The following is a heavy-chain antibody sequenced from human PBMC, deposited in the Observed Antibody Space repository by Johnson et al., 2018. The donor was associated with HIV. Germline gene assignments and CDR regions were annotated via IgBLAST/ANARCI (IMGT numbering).Heavy chain of an antibody. D-gene: IGHD3-10*01. Sequence: QVQLVESGGGLIQPGGSLRLSCAASGFTFSSYGMHWVRQAPGKGLEWVAVISYDGSNKYYADSVNGRFTISRDNSKNTLFLQMNRLRAEDTAVYYCAKDGLGFGDELGAFDIWGQGTMVTVSS. CDR1: GFTFSSYG. J-gene: IGHJ3*02. V-gene: IGHV3-30*18. CDR3: AKDGLGFGDELGAFDI. CDR2: ISYDGSNK.